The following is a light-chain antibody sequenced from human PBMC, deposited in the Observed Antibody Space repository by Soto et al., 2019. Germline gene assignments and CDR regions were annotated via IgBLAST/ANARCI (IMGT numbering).Light chain of an antibody. CDR2: STN. Sequence: QSVLTQPPSASGTPGQRFTISCSGSSSNIGSNSVNWYQQLPGTAPKLLIYSTNQRPSGVPYRFSGSKSDTSASLAISGLQSEDEADYYCAAWDDSLNGEVVFGGGTKVTFL. J-gene: IGLJ2*01. CDR1: SSNIGSNS. V-gene: IGLV1-44*01. CDR3: AAWDDSLNGEVV.